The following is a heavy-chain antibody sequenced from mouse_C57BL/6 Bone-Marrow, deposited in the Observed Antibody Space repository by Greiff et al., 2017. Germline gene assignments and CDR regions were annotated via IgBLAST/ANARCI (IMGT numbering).Heavy chain of an antibody. CDR3: MGDYYCSSYGFDY. CDR1: GFNIKDDY. Sequence: EVQLQQSGAELVRPGASVKLSCTASGFNIKDDYMHWVKQRPEQGLEWIGWIDPENGDTEYASKFQGKATITADTSSNTAYLQLSSLTSEDTAVYYCMGDYYCSSYGFDYWGQGTTLTVSS. V-gene: IGHV14-4*01. D-gene: IGHD1-1*01. CDR2: IDPENGDT. J-gene: IGHJ2*01.